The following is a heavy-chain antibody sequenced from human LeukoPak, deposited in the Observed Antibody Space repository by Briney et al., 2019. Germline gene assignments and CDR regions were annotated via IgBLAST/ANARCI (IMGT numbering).Heavy chain of an antibody. Sequence: SETLSLTCTVSGGSITSHYWSWVRQPPGKGLEWIANIDYNGNTNYYPSLKSRVTISLDTSKKQVSLNLSSVTAADTAVYYCARHRAYCGGDCPYYYLDSWGQGTLVTVSS. CDR3: ARHRAYCGGDCPYYYLDS. CDR1: GGSITSHY. CDR2: IDYNGNT. V-gene: IGHV4-59*11. D-gene: IGHD2-21*02. J-gene: IGHJ4*02.